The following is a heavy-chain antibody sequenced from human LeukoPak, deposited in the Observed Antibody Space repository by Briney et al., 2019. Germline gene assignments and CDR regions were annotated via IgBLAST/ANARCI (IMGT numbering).Heavy chain of an antibody. D-gene: IGHD3-10*01. J-gene: IGHJ6*03. Sequence: ASVKVSCKASGYTFTSYGISWVRQAPGQGLEWMGWISAYNGNTHYAQKLQGRVTVTTDTSTSTAYMELRSLRFDDTAVYYCARKPRNYYGSGRPYYYYMDVWGKGTTVTVSS. V-gene: IGHV1-18*01. CDR1: GYTFTSYG. CDR3: ARKPRNYYGSGRPYYYYMDV. CDR2: ISAYNGNT.